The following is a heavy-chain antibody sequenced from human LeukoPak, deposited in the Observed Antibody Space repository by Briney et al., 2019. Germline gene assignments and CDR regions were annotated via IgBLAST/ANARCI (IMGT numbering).Heavy chain of an antibody. CDR3: AKSAENVVVTAIYYYYYMDV. CDR2: LSGSGGTT. Sequence: GGSLRLSCAASGFTFSNYAMNWVRQTPGKGLEWISTLSGSGGTTYYADSVKGRITISRDNSKNTLYLQMNSLRAEDTAIYYCAKSAENVVVTAIYYYYYMDVWGKGTTVTVSS. J-gene: IGHJ6*03. D-gene: IGHD2-21*02. CDR1: GFTFSNYA. V-gene: IGHV3-23*01.